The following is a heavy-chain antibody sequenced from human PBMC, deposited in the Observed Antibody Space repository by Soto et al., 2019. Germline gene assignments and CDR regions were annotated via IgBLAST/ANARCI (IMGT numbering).Heavy chain of an antibody. J-gene: IGHJ5*02. CDR3: TTLGPS. V-gene: IGHV3-15*07. CDR2: VKTKSEVETT. Sequence: EVHLVESGGGWVQPGGSLTLSCVASGFTFGDAWMNWVRQAAGKGLEWVGHVKTKSEVETTDYAAPVKGRFTIWRDDSTNTLYLQMNSLKSEDTGKYFCTTLGPSWGQGTQVTVSS. CDR1: GFTFGDAW.